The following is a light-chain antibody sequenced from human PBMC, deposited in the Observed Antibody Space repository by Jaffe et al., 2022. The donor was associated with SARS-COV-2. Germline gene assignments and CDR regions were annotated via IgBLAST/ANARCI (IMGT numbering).Light chain of an antibody. CDR3: QQYHNVPYT. J-gene: IGKJ2*01. V-gene: IGKV1-33*01. Sequence: DIQMTESPSSLSAVVGDRVTITCQASQDISNHLNWYQQKPGKAPKLLIYGASNLETGVSSRFSGAGSGSDFTFTISNLRPEDIATYYCQQYHNVPYTFGQGTKLEIE. CDR2: GAS. CDR1: QDISNH.